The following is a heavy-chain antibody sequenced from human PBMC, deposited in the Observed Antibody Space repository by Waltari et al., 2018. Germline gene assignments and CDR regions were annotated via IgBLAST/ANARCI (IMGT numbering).Heavy chain of an antibody. Sequence: QVQLQESGPGLVKPSETLSLTCTVPGYSISSGYYWGWIRQPPGKGLEWIGSIYHSGSTYYNPSLKSRVTISVDTSKNQFSLKLSSVTAADTAVYYCAIDGYSSSWYYFDYWGQGTLVTVSS. CDR2: IYHSGST. J-gene: IGHJ4*02. V-gene: IGHV4-38-2*02. CDR3: AIDGYSSSWYYFDY. D-gene: IGHD6-13*01. CDR1: GYSISSGYY.